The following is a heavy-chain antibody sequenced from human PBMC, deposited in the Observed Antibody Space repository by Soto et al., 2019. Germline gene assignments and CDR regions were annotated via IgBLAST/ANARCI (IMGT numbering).Heavy chain of an antibody. V-gene: IGHV3-7*05. CDR2: IKQDGSEK. CDR3: AREVWGSSGPMDV. CDR1: GFTFSSYW. D-gene: IGHD6-19*01. Sequence: GGSMRLASAASGFTFSSYWMSWVRKAPGKGLEWVANIKQDGSEKYYVDSVKGRFTISRDNAKNSLYLQMNSLRAEDTAVYYCAREVWGSSGPMDVWGQGTTVTVSS. J-gene: IGHJ6*02.